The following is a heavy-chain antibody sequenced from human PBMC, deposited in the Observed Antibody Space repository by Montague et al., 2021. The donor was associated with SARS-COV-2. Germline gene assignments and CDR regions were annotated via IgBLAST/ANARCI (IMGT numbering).Heavy chain of an antibody. CDR2: IFYNGST. CDR3: ARQDAWAYCGDECYRGWFDS. D-gene: IGHD2-21*01. J-gene: IGHJ5*01. CDR1: FGSISTYY. V-gene: IGHV4-59*01. Sequence: SETLSLTCTVPFGSISTYYWSWIRQPPGKGLEWIGFIFYNGSTKXNPSLKRRVSISLDTSKNQFSLKLSSVTAADTAVYYCARQDAWAYCGDECYRGWFDSWGQGTLVTVSS.